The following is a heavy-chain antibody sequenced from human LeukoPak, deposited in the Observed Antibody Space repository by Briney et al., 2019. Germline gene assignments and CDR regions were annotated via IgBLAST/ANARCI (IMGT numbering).Heavy chain of an antibody. CDR3: ATHFDYGGSFDY. J-gene: IGHJ4*02. Sequence: SVKVSCKASGGTFSSYTISWVRQAPGQGLEWMGRIIPILGIANYAQKFQGRVTITADKSTSTAYMELSSLRSEATAVYYCATHFDYGGSFDYWGQGPLVTVSS. V-gene: IGHV1-69*02. CDR2: IIPILGIA. CDR1: GGTFSSYT. D-gene: IGHD4-23*01.